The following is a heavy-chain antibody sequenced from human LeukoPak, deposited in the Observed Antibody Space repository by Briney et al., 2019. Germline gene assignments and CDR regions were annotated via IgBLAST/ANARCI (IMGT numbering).Heavy chain of an antibody. J-gene: IGHJ4*02. CDR1: GFTFSDFW. CDR2: IKEDGTEK. V-gene: IGHV3-7*01. D-gene: IGHD1-1*01. Sequence: QPEGSLRLSCAGSGFTFSDFWMTWVRQTPGKGLEWVANIKEDGTEKNLVDSVKGRFTISRDNTKNLLFLEMNNLRGDDTAIYYCVRELRPGGAMGLYHNLDYWGQGTLVAVSS. CDR3: VRELRPGGAMGLYHNLDY.